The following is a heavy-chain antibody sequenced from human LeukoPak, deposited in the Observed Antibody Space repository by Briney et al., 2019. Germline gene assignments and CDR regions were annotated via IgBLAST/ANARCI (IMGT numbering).Heavy chain of an antibody. CDR3: ARDDRIAAALDY. J-gene: IGHJ4*02. CDR1: GGSFSGYY. V-gene: IGHV4-34*01. Sequence: PSETLSLTCAVYGGSFSGYYWSWIRQPPGKGLEWIGEINHSGSTNYNPSLKSRVTISVDTSKNQFSLKLSSVTAADTAVYYCARDDRIAAALDYWGQGTLVTVSS. D-gene: IGHD6-13*01. CDR2: INHSGST.